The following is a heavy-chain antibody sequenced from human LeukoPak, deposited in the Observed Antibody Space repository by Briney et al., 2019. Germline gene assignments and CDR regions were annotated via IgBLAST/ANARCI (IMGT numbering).Heavy chain of an antibody. Sequence: GGSLRLSCSASGFTFTTYGMNWVRQAPGKGLEWVSGIGGSGTRTYYADSVKGRFTISRDNSKNTLYLQMDTLTAEDTAVYYCVKDQGASSYSFDYWGRGTLVTVSS. CDR1: GFTFTTYG. CDR3: VKDQGASSYSFDY. CDR2: IGGSGTRT. V-gene: IGHV3-23*01. D-gene: IGHD1-26*01. J-gene: IGHJ4*02.